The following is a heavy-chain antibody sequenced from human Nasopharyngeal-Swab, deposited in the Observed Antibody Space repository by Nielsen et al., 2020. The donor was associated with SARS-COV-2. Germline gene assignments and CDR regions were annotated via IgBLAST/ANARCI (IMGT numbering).Heavy chain of an antibody. D-gene: IGHD5-24*01. CDR1: GFTFSSYA. V-gene: IGHV3-30-3*01. J-gene: IGHJ4*02. Sequence: GESLKISCAASGFTFSSYAMHWVRQAPGVGPEWVALISYDGVNKFYADSVRGRFIISRDNSANTLYLQLNSLRAEDTAVYYCARDGERYFDYWGQGTLVTVSS. CDR3: ARDGERYFDY. CDR2: ISYDGVNK.